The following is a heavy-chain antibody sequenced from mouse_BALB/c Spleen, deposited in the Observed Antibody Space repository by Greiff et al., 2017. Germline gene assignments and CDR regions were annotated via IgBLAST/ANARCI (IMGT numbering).Heavy chain of an antibody. CDR3: ARRAMDY. CDR2: INPSTGYT. J-gene: IGHJ4*01. V-gene: IGHV1-7*01. CDR1: GYTFTSYW. Sequence: VQLQQSGAELAKPGASVKMSCKASGYTFTSYWMHWVKQRPGQGLEWIGYINPSTGYTEYNQKFKDKATLTADKSSSTAYMQLSSLTSEDSAVYYCARRAMDYWGQGTSVTVSS.